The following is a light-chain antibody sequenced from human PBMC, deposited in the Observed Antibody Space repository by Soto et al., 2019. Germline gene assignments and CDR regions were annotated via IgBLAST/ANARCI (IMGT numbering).Light chain of an antibody. CDR1: SRDVGAYNY. CDR3: SSYAGSNNVL. V-gene: IGLV2-8*01. CDR2: EVS. J-gene: IGLJ2*01. Sequence: QSALTQPPSASGSPGQSVTISCTGTSRDVGAYNYVSWYQQHPGTAPKLMIYEVSKRPSGVPDRFSGSNSGNTASLTVSWLQAEDEADYYCSSYAGSNNVLFGGGTKLTVL.